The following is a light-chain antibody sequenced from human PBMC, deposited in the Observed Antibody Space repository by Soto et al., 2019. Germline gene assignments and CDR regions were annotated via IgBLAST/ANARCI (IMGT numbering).Light chain of an antibody. CDR3: SSYTSSSTLDV. J-gene: IGLJ1*01. CDR1: SSDVGGYNY. CDR2: DVS. V-gene: IGLV2-14*01. Sequence: QSALTQPASVSGSPGQSITISCTGTSSDVGGYNYVSWYQQHPGKAPKLMIYDVSNRPSGVSNRFSGSKSGNTASLTISGLQAEDEADCSSYTSSSTLDVFGTGTKVTVL.